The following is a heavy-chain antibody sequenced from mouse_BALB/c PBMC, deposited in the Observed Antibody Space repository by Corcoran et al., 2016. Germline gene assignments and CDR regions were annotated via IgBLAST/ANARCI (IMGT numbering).Heavy chain of an antibody. CDR2: INPYNDGT. J-gene: IGHJ3*01. V-gene: IGHV1S136*01. CDR3: ARVTTVVAPGFAY. D-gene: IGHD1-1*01. CDR1: GYTFTSYV. Sequence: EVQLQQSGPELVKPGASVKMSCKASGYTFTSYVMHWVKQKPGQGLEWIGYINPYNDGTKYNEKFKGKATLTSDKSSSTAYMELSSLTSEDSAVYYCARVTTVVAPGFAYWGQGTLVTVSA.